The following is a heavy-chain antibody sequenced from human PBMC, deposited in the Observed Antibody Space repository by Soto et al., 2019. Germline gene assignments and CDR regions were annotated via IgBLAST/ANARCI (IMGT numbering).Heavy chain of an antibody. CDR3: ASRYYYYYGMDV. CDR1: GGSFSGYY. CDR2: INHSGST. J-gene: IGHJ6*02. Sequence: SETLSLTCAVYGGSFSGYYWSWIRQPPGKGLEWIGEINHSGSTNYNPSLKSRVTISVDTSKNQFSLKLSSVTAADTAVYYCASRYYYYYGMDVWGQGTTVTVSS. V-gene: IGHV4-34*01.